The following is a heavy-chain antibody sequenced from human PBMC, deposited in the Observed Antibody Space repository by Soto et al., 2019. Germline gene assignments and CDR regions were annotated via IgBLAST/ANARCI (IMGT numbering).Heavy chain of an antibody. CDR1: GYTLTELS. V-gene: IGHV1-24*01. D-gene: IGHD3-10*01. CDR3: ATTAPGRGTMVREVFYYYYMDV. CDR2: FDPEDGET. J-gene: IGHJ6*03. Sequence: ASVKVSCKVSGYTLTELSMHWVRQAPGKGLEWMGGFDPEDGETIYAQKFQGRVTMTEDTSTDTAYMELSSLRSEDTAVYYCATTAPGRGTMVREVFYYYYMDVWGKGTTVTVSS.